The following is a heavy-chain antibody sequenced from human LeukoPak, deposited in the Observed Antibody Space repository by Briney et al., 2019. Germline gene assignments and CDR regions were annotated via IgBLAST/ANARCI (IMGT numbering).Heavy chain of an antibody. Sequence: GGSLRLSCAASGFTFSSYAMSWVRQAPGKGLEWVSAISGSGGSTYYADSVKGRFTISRDNSKNTLYLQMNGLRAEDTAVYYCARAYYDFWSGYYTPFDYWGQGTLVTVSS. CDR2: ISGSGGST. J-gene: IGHJ4*02. CDR3: ARAYYDFWSGYYTPFDY. V-gene: IGHV3-23*01. D-gene: IGHD3-3*01. CDR1: GFTFSSYA.